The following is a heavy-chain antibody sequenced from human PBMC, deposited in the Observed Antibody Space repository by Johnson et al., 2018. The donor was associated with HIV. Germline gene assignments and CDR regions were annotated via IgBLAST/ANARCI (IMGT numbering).Heavy chain of an antibody. Sequence: VQLVESGGGLVQPGGSLRLSCAASGFTFSSYDMHWVRQATGKGLEWVSAIGTAGDTYYPGSVKGRFNISRENAKNTLYLQMNSLRVEDTAIYYCAGRSSAWYEDAFDIWGQGTMVTVSS. CDR2: IGTAGDT. CDR1: GFTFSSYD. D-gene: IGHD6-19*01. V-gene: IGHV3-13*01. CDR3: AGRSSAWYEDAFDI. J-gene: IGHJ3*02.